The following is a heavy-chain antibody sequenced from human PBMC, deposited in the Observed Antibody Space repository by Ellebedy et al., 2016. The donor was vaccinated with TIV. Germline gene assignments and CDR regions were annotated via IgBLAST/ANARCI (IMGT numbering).Heavy chain of an antibody. CDR3: ATGGRLSATRGLNGPFDY. V-gene: IGHV1-2*02. CDR2: INPNSGAT. CDR1: GYTFPGYY. D-gene: IGHD3-10*01. J-gene: IGHJ4*02. Sequence: AASVKVSCKAAGYTFPGYYMHWVRQAPGQGLEWMGWINPNSGATNYTQALYGRVAFTRDTSISTAYLELSSLTSDDTAVYYCATGGRLSATRGLNGPFDYWGQGTLVSVS.